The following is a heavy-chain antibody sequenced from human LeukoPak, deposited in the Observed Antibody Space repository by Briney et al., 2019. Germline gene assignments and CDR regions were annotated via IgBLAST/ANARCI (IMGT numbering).Heavy chain of an antibody. Sequence: PGGSLRLSCAASGFTFRSYAMSWVRQTPGKGLEWVSAISDSGGNTNYADSVKGRFTISRDNSKNTLHLQMYSLRAEDTAVYYCAKRSCSGGSCNFDYWGQGTLVTVSS. CDR1: GFTFRSYA. V-gene: IGHV3-23*01. J-gene: IGHJ4*02. CDR3: AKRSCSGGSCNFDY. D-gene: IGHD2-15*01. CDR2: ISDSGGNT.